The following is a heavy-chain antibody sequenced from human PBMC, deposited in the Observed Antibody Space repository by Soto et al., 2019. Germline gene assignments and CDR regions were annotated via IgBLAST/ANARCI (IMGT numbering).Heavy chain of an antibody. CDR1: GYTFSNYA. CDR3: SRVRPDIVVVPAALSNWFDP. J-gene: IGHJ5*02. V-gene: IGHV1-18*01. D-gene: IGHD2-2*01. Sequence: GASVKVSCKASGYTFSNYAIHWVRQAPGQGLEWMGWISAYNGNTNYAQKLQGRVAMTTDTSTSTAYMELRSLRSDDTAVYYCSRVRPDIVVVPAALSNWFDPRGQGTLVTVSS. CDR2: ISAYNGNT.